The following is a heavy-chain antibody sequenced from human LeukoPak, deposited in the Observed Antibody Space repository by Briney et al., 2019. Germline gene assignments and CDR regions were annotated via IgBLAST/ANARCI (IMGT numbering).Heavy chain of an antibody. D-gene: IGHD3-9*01. CDR1: GGTFSSYA. CDR3: ARDDILSGYQYDY. J-gene: IGHJ4*02. Sequence: GASVKVSCKASGGTFSSYAISWVRQAPGQGLEWMGWINPHSGGTNYAQKFQGRVTMTRDTSISAAYMELSRLRSDDTAVYYCARDDILSGYQYDYWGQGALVTVSS. V-gene: IGHV1-2*02. CDR2: INPHSGGT.